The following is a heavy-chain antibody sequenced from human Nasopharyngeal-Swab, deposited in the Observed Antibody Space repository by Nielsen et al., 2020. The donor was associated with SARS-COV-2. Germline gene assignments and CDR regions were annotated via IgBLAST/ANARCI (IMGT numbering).Heavy chain of an antibody. CDR3: ARDSISADLSDY. Sequence: GESLKISCAASGFTFSSYWMSWVRQAPGKGLEWVANIKQDGSEKYYVDSVKGRFTISRDNAKNSLYLQMNSLRVEDTAVYYCARDSISADLSDYWGQGTLVTVSS. D-gene: IGHD2/OR15-2a*01. CDR1: GFTFSSYW. J-gene: IGHJ4*02. CDR2: IKQDGSEK. V-gene: IGHV3-7*01.